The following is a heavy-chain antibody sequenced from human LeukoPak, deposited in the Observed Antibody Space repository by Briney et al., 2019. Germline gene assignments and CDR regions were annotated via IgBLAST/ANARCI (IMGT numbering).Heavy chain of an antibody. CDR1: GFTFSSYG. Sequence: GGSLRLSCAASGFTFSSYGMHWVRQAPGKGLEWMAVIWYDGSNKYYADSVKGRFTISRDNSKNTLYLQMNSLRAEDTAVYYCARDLGGDYGGFDYWGQGTLVTVSS. V-gene: IGHV3-33*01. CDR2: IWYDGSNK. D-gene: IGHD4-17*01. J-gene: IGHJ4*02. CDR3: ARDLGGDYGGFDY.